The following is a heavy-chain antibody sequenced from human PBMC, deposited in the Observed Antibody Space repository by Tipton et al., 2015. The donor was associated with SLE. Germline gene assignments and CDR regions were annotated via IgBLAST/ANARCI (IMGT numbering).Heavy chain of an antibody. Sequence: QVQLVQSGAEVKKPGASVKVSCKASGYTFTSHYMHWVRQAPGQGLEWMGIINPSGGSTSYAQKFQGRVTMTRDTSTSTVYMELSSLRSEDTAVYYCARDLTMVQGDDAFDIWGQGTMVTVSS. CDR3: ARDLTMVQGDDAFDI. CDR2: INPSGGST. CDR1: GYTFTSHY. V-gene: IGHV1-46*01. D-gene: IGHD3-10*01. J-gene: IGHJ3*02.